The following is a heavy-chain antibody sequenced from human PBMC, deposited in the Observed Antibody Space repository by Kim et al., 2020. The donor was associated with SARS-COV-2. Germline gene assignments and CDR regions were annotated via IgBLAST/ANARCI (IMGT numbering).Heavy chain of an antibody. Sequence: GSLRLSCAASGFTFSSYDMHWVRQATGKGLEWVSAIGTAGDTYYPGSVKGRFTISRENAKNSLYLQMNSLRAGDTAVYYCARGADYGGNYYFDYWGQGTLVTVSS. D-gene: IGHD4-17*01. J-gene: IGHJ4*02. CDR2: IGTAGDT. CDR3: ARGADYGGNYYFDY. V-gene: IGHV3-13*01. CDR1: GFTFSSYD.